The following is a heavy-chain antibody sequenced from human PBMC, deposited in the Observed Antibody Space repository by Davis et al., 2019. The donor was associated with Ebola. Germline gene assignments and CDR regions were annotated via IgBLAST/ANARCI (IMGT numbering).Heavy chain of an antibody. J-gene: IGHJ4*02. V-gene: IGHV3-64D*06. D-gene: IGHD6-19*01. CDR1: GFTFSSYA. Sequence: GESLKISCSASGFTFSSYAMHWVRQAPGKGLEYVSAISSNGGSTYYADSVKGRFTISRDNSKNTLYLQMSSLRAEDTAVYYCVKSGIAVALVYWGQGTLVTVSS. CDR2: ISSNGGST. CDR3: VKSGIAVALVY.